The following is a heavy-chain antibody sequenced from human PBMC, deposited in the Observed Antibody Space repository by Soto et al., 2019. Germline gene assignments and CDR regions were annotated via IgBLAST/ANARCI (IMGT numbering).Heavy chain of an antibody. CDR3: VKGQYYYDSSGPIY. Sequence: GGSLRLSCSASGFTFSSYAMHWVRQAPGKGLEYVSAISSNGGSTYYAYSVKGRFTISRDNSKNTLYLQMSSLRAEDTAVYYCVKGQYYYDSSGPIYWGQGTLVTVSS. CDR2: ISSNGGST. V-gene: IGHV3-64D*06. D-gene: IGHD3-22*01. CDR1: GFTFSSYA. J-gene: IGHJ4*02.